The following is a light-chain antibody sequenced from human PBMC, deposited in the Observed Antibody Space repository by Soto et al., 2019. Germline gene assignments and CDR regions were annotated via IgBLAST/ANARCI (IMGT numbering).Light chain of an antibody. V-gene: IGKV3-20*01. Sequence: EIVLTQSPGTLSLSPGEGATLSFRASQSVGSDYLAWYQQKPGQAPRILIFGASGRATGIPDRFSGSGSGTDFTLTISRLEPEDFAVYYCQQYGSLSWMFGQGTKVAIK. CDR2: GAS. J-gene: IGKJ1*01. CDR1: QSVGSDY. CDR3: QQYGSLSWM.